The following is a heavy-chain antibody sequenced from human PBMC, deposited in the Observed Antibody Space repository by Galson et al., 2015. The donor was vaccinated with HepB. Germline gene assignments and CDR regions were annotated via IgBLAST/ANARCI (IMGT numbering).Heavy chain of an antibody. CDR1: GFTVSSNY. CDR3: ARSGVFYYYGMDV. CDR2: IYSGGST. V-gene: IGHV3-53*01. D-gene: IGHD2-8*01. Sequence: SLRLSCAASGFTVSSNYMSWVRQAPGKGLDWVSVIYSGGSTYYADSVKGRFTISRDYSKNTLYLQMNSLRAEDTAVYYCARSGVFYYYGMDVWGQGTTVTVSS. J-gene: IGHJ6*02.